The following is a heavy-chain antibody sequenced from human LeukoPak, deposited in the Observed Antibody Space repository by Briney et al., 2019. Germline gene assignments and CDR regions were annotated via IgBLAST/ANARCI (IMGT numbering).Heavy chain of an antibody. D-gene: IGHD6-19*01. CDR2: IYYSGSP. CDR3: ARVTVAGTVWFDP. Sequence: SETLCLTCTVSGGSISSYYWSWIRQPPGKGLEGIGYIYYSGSPNYNPSLKSRVTISVVTSKNQYSMKLRSVTAADTAVYYCARVTVAGTVWFDPWGQGTLVTVSS. V-gene: IGHV4-59*01. CDR1: GGSISSYY. J-gene: IGHJ5*02.